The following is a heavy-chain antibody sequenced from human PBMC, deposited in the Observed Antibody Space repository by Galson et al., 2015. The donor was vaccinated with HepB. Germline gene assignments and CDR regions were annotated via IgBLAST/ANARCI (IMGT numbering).Heavy chain of an antibody. CDR2: ISSSSSYI. CDR1: GFTFSSYS. V-gene: IGHV3-21*01. J-gene: IGHJ4*02. D-gene: IGHD2-2*01. CDR3: ALYCSSTSCPHGY. Sequence: SLRLSCAASGFTFSSYSMYWVRQAPGKGLEWVSSISSSSSYIYYADSVKGRFTISRDNAKNSLYLQMNSLRAEDTAVYYCALYCSSTSCPHGYWGQGTLVTVSS.